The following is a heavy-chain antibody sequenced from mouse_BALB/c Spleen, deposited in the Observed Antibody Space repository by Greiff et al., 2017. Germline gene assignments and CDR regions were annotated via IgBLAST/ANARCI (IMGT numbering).Heavy chain of an antibody. V-gene: IGHV1-7*01. D-gene: IGHD2-4*01. CDR2: INPSTGYT. CDR1: GYTFTSYW. CDR3: ARRRVYYDYFYAMDY. Sequence: QVQLQQSGAELAKPGASVKMSCKASGYTFTSYWMHWVKQRPGQGLEWIGYINPSTGYTEYNQKFKDKATLTADKSSSTAYMQLSSLTSEDSAVYYCARRRVYYDYFYAMDYWGQGTSVTVSS. J-gene: IGHJ4*01.